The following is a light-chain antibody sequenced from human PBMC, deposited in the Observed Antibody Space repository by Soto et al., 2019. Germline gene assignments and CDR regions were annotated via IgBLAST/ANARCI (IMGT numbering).Light chain of an antibody. J-gene: IGKJ3*01. CDR1: QSVSSN. CDR2: GAS. V-gene: IGKV3-15*01. CDR3: QPYNNWPFT. Sequence: EIVMTQSPATLSVSPGERATLSCRASQSVSSNLAWYQQKPGQAPRLLIYGASTRATGIPARFSGSGSGTAFTLTIISLQSEDFAVYYCQPYNNWPFTFGPGTKVDIQ.